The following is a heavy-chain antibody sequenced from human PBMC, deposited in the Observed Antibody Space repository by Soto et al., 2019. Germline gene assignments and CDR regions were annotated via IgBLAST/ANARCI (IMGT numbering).Heavy chain of an antibody. D-gene: IGHD3-10*01. V-gene: IGHV3-30*03. CDR1: RCXFHSYG. Sequence: GGSLRLSCTASRCXFHSYGMHWVRQAPGKGLEWVAVISYDGSNKYYADSVKGRFTISRDNSKNTLYLQMDSLRPEDTAVYHCTTLIAVGAGWFGLHPLAPFAFWGKGALVPVSP. CDR3: TTLIAVGAGWFGLHPLAPFAF. CDR2: ISYDGSNK. J-gene: IGHJ4*02.